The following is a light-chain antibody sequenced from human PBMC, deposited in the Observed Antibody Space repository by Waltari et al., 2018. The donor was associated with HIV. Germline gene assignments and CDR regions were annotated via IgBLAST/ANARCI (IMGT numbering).Light chain of an antibody. V-gene: IGKV6-21*01. CDR1: QNIVSS. CDR3: HQSSSLPLT. J-gene: IGKJ4*01. CDR2: YAS. Sequence: VLAHSPPFLSVTIKEKVTITYRASQNIVSSLHWYQRKPGQSPRLLIKYASQPFSGVPSRFSGSRAGTDFTLTINSMEPEDASTYCCHQSSSLPLTVGGGTKVE.